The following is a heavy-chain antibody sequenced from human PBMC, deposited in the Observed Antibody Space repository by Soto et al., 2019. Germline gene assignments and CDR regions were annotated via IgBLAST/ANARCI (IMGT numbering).Heavy chain of an antibody. J-gene: IGHJ6*02. V-gene: IGHV3-21*01. CDR2: ISSSSSYI. Sequence: PGGSLRLSCAASGFTFSSYSMNWVRQAPGKGLEWVSSISSSSSYIYYADSVKGRFTISRDNAKNSLYLQMNSLRAEDTAVYYCASDTLRIGVVRAATHSYGMDVWGQGTTVTVSS. CDR3: ASDTLRIGVVRAATHSYGMDV. CDR1: GFTFSSYS. D-gene: IGHD2-2*01.